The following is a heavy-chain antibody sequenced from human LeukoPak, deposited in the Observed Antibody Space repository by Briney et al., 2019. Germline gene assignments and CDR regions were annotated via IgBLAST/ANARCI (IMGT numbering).Heavy chain of an antibody. CDR3: ARNSASGLDY. D-gene: IGHD1-26*01. CDR2: INPSGGST. J-gene: IGHJ4*02. V-gene: IGHV1-46*01. Sequence: ASVKVSCTASGYTFTSYYMHWVRQAPGQGLEWMGFINPSGGSTSYAQKFQGRVTMTRDTSTSTVYMEMSSLRSEDTAVYYCARNSASGLDYWGQGTLVTVSS. CDR1: GYTFTSYY.